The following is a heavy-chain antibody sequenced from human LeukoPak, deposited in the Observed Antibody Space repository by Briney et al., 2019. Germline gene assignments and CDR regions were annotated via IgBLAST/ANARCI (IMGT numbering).Heavy chain of an antibody. CDR2: ISSSSTYI. D-gene: IGHD5-18*01. CDR1: GLIFSTYS. CDR3: ARDSTGYGYEEWN. J-gene: IGHJ4*02. V-gene: IGHV3-21*06. Sequence: GGSLRLSCAASGLIFSTYSMNWVRQAPGKGLEWVSSISSSSTYIYYADSLKGRFTISRDNAKNSLYLQMNSLRAEDTALYYCARDSTGYGYEEWNWGQGTLVTVSS.